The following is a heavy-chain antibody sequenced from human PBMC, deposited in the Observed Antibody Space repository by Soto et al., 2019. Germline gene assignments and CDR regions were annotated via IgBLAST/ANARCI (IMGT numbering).Heavy chain of an antibody. Sequence: QVQLQESGPGLVKPSETLSLTCAVSGDSVSNDNYYWSWIRQSPGKGLEWIGYIYYSGTTNYNSYLKSRLSLSVDMSKNQFSLKLASVTAADTAVYFCARSQRGRTAFTFDYWGQGALVTVAS. J-gene: IGHJ4*02. CDR2: IYYSGTT. CDR3: ARSQRGRTAFTFDY. CDR1: GDSVSNDNYY. D-gene: IGHD3-16*01. V-gene: IGHV4-61*01.